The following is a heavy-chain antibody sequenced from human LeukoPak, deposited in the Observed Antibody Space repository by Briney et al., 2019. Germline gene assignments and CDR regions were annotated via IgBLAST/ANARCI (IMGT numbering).Heavy chain of an antibody. Sequence: PSETLSLTCTVSGGSVRSYYWSWIRQPPGEGLGWIAYIHNTGSTNYNPSLKSRVTISLDTSKNEFSLKLTSVTAADTAVYYCVRDWEGFNFDIWGQGTMVTVSS. CDR2: IHNTGST. D-gene: IGHD1-26*01. CDR1: GGSVRSYY. J-gene: IGHJ3*02. CDR3: VRDWEGFNFDI. V-gene: IGHV4-59*02.